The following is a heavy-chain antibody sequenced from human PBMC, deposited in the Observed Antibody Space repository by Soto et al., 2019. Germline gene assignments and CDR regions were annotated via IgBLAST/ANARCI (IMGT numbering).Heavy chain of an antibody. CDR1: GFTFSSYA. CDR2: ISGDGGFP. V-gene: IGHV3-23*01. J-gene: IGHJ4*02. CDR3: TKHLQYDSAWPLDY. Sequence: GGSLRLSCAASGFTFSSYAMSWVCQAPGKGLEWVSVISGDGGFPYYADSVRGRFTISCDSSKNTLFLQMNSLGAEDTAVYYCTKHLQYDSAWPLDYWGQGTLVTVSS. D-gene: IGHD6-19*01.